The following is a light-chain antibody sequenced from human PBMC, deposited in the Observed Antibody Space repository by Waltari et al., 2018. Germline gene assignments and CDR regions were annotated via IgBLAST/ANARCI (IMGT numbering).Light chain of an antibody. CDR3: QQYYSTPFT. Sequence: DIQMTQSPSSLSASVGDRVTITCRASQGISDYLAWYQQKPGKIPRLLIYATSTLQSGVSSRFSGSGSGTDFTLTITSLQPEDVANYYCQQYYSTPFTFGPGTKVDIK. J-gene: IGKJ3*01. CDR1: QGISDY. V-gene: IGKV1-27*01. CDR2: ATS.